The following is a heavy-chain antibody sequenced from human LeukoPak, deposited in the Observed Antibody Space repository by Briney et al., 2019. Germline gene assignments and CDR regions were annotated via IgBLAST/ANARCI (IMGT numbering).Heavy chain of an antibody. Sequence: GESLKISCKGSGYSFTSYWIGWVRQMPGKGLEWMGIIYLGDSDTRYSPSFQGQVTISADKSISTAYLQWSSLKASDTAMYYCARLLSVNYYDSSGRGGWFDPWGQGTLVTVSS. CDR3: ARLLSVNYYDSSGRGGWFDP. V-gene: IGHV5-51*01. J-gene: IGHJ5*02. CDR1: GYSFTSYW. CDR2: IYLGDSDT. D-gene: IGHD3-22*01.